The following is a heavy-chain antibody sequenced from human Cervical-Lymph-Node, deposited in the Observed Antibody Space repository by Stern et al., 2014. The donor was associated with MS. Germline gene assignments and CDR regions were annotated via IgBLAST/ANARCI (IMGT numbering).Heavy chain of an antibody. Sequence: VQLVESGGGVVQPGRSLRLSCAASGFVFRRYALHWVRQAQGKGLEWVALISYDGRDKYYTDSVKGRFTVSRDTSNNTVDLEMNSLRLEDTAVYYCAKGGSGSYLDWGQGSLVTVSS. V-gene: IGHV3-30*04. CDR1: GFVFRRYA. CDR2: ISYDGRDK. D-gene: IGHD1-26*01. J-gene: IGHJ4*02. CDR3: AKGGSGSYLD.